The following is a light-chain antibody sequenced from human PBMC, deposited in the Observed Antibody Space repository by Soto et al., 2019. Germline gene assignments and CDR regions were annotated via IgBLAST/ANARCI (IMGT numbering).Light chain of an antibody. V-gene: IGLV1-40*01. CDR3: QSYDSSLRGSV. J-gene: IGLJ1*01. CDR2: GNN. CDR1: SSNIGAGYD. Sequence: QSVLTQPPSVSGALGQRVTISCTGSSSNIGAGYDVHWYQQFPGTAPKLLIYGNNNRPSGVPDRFSGSKSGTSASLAITGLQSDDEADFYCQSYDSSLRGSVFGTGNKVTVL.